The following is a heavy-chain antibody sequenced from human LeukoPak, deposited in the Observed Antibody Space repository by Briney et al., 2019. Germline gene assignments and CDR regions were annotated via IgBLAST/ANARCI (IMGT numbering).Heavy chain of an antibody. CDR2: ISSSGSTI. V-gene: IGHV3-11*04. D-gene: IGHD3-22*01. CDR1: GFTFSDYY. J-gene: IGHJ6*03. CDR3: ASHSSGYHYYYYYMDV. Sequence: GGSLRLSCAASGFTFSDYYMSWIRQAPGKGLEWVSYISSSGSTIYYADSVKGRFTISRDNAKNSLYPQMNSLRAEDTAVYYCASHSSGYHYYYYYMDVWGKGTTVTVSS.